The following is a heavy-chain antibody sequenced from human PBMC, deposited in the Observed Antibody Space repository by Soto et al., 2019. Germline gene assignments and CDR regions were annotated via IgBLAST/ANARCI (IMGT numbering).Heavy chain of an antibody. D-gene: IGHD5-12*01. CDR1: GFTFSSYA. CDR3: AKTDYGGTIVATSIFDY. J-gene: IGHJ4*02. Sequence: GVSLRLSCAASGFTFSSYAMIWVRQAPGKGLEWVSAISGSGGSTYYANSVKGRFTISRDNSKNTLYLQMNSLRAEDTAVYYCAKTDYGGTIVATSIFDYWGQGTLVTVSS. CDR2: ISGSGGST. V-gene: IGHV3-23*01.